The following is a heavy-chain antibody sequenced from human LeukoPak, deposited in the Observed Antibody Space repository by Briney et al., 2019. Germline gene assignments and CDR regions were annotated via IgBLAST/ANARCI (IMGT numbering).Heavy chain of an antibody. V-gene: IGHV4-59*01. D-gene: IGHD1-26*01. CDR2: IYYSGST. J-gene: IGHJ6*03. CDR3: ARVGSGRYYGYYYYYMDV. CDR1: GGSFSSYY. Sequence: PSETLSLTCTVSGGSFSSYYRSWIRQPPGKGLEWIGYIYYSGSTNYNPSLKSRVTISVDTSKNQFSLKLSSVTAADTAVYYCARVGSGRYYGYYYYYMDVWGKGTTVTVSS.